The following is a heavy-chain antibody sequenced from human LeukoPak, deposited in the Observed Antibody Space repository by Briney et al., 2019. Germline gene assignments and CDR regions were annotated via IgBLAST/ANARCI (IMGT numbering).Heavy chain of an antibody. Sequence: GGSLRLSCAASGFTFSSYAMGWVRQAPGKGLEWVSAISGSGGSTSYADFVKGRFTISRANSKNPLFLQMNVPGAEDTSFYYGAKFDSSGNPRAPLGYWGQGTLVTVSS. J-gene: IGHJ4*02. D-gene: IGHD3-22*01. CDR2: ISGSGGST. CDR1: GFTFSSYA. CDR3: AKFDSSGNPRAPLGY. V-gene: IGHV3-23*01.